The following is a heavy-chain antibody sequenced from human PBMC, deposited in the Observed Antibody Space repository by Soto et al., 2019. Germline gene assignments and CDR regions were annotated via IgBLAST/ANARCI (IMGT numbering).Heavy chain of an antibody. V-gene: IGHV4-59*01. Sequence: SETLSLTCTVSGGSISDYYWTWIRQPPGKGLEWIGHIYYSGTTNYNPSLESRVTISVDTSKNQFSLRMNSVTAADTAVYYCARDRNPSQLFYWGQGALVTVSS. CDR2: IYYSGTT. CDR1: GGSISDYY. J-gene: IGHJ4*02. CDR3: ARDRNPSQLFY.